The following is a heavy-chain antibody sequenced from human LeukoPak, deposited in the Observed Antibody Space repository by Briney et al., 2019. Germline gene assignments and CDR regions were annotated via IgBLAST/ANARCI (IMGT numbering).Heavy chain of an antibody. CDR2: ISAYNGNT. CDR3: ASSKWSAGGDYYSHMDV. J-gene: IGHJ6*03. CDR1: GYTFTSYG. Sequence: ASVKVSCKASGYTFTSYGISWVRQAPGQGLEWMGWISAYNGNTKYAQKLQGRVTMTIDTSTSTAYMDLRSLRSDDTAVYYCASSKWSAGGDYYSHMDVWGKGTTVTVSS. V-gene: IGHV1-18*01. D-gene: IGHD6-13*01.